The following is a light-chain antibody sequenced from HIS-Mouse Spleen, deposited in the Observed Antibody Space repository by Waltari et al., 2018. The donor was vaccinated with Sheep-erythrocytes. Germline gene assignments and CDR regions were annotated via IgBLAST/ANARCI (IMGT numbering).Light chain of an antibody. V-gene: IGLV1-47*01. Sequence: QSVLTQPPSASGTPGQRVTISCSGSSSNIGSNYVYWYQQLPGTAPNLLIYRNNRRPSGVPARFSGSKSGTSASLAISGLRSEDEADYYCAAWDDSLSVVVFGGGTKLTVL. CDR1: SSNIGSNY. CDR3: AAWDDSLSVVV. CDR2: RNN. J-gene: IGLJ2*01.